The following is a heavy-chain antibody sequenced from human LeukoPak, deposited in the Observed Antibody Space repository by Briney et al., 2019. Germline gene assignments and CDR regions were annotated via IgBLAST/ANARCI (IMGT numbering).Heavy chain of an antibody. Sequence: GGSLRLSCVASGFTCGKYWMSWVRQAPGXXXXXXXXXKGXXSEKXXXXXXXXXXTIXXDNAKNSLYXQMNSLTAEDTAVYYCAXQVQYRSGYFPPDPWGQGTLVTVSS. CDR3: AXQVQYRSGYFPPDP. D-gene: IGHD6-19*01. J-gene: IGHJ5*02. CDR1: GFTCGKYW. CDR2: XKGXXSEK. V-gene: IGHV3-7*01.